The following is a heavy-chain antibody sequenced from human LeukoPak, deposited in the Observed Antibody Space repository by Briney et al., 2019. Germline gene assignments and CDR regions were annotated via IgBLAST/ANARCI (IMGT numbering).Heavy chain of an antibody. V-gene: IGHV3-7*03. CDR3: AKDMERKSYYYYYMDV. CDR2: IKQDGSEK. D-gene: IGHD1-1*01. J-gene: IGHJ6*03. CDR1: GFTFSSRDW. Sequence: TGGSLRLSCVASGFTFSSRDWMTWVRQAPGKGLEWVANIKQDGSEKNYVDSVKGRFTISRDNAKNSLYLQMNSLRAEDTALYYCAKDMERKSYYYYYMDVWGKGTTVTIPS.